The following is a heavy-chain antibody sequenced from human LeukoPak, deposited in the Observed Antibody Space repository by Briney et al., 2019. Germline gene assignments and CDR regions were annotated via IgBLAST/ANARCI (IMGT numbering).Heavy chain of an antibody. CDR2: TSYDGSNK. CDR3: AQRGGLDY. V-gene: IGHV3-30*04. J-gene: IGHJ4*02. Sequence: GGSLRLSCAASGFTFRSFAMNWVRQAPGKGLEWVAVTSYDGSNKYYADSVKGRFTISRDNSKNTLFLQMNSLRAEDTAVYYCAQRGGLDYWGQGTLVTVSS. CDR1: GFTFRSFA. D-gene: IGHD3-16*01.